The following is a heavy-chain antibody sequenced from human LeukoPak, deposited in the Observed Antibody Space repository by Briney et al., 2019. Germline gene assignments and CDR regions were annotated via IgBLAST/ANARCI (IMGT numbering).Heavy chain of an antibody. D-gene: IGHD2-21*02. V-gene: IGHV4-39*07. Sequence: PSETLSLTCTVSGGSISSSSYYWSWIRQPPGKGLEWIGSIYYSGSTYYNPSLKSRVTISVDTSKNQFSLKLSSVTAADTAVYYCAREIVVVTAGEIDYWGQGTLVTVSS. CDR2: IYYSGST. CDR3: AREIVVVTAGEIDY. J-gene: IGHJ4*02. CDR1: GGSISSSSYY.